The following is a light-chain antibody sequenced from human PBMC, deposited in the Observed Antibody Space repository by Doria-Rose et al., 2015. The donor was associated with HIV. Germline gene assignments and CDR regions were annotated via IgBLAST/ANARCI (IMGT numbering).Light chain of an antibody. Sequence: MTQSPSSLSASIVARVTITCRASQTVSPYLNWFQQEPGKAPKLLIYAASRLQSGVPSRFSGSGSGTDFTLTISGLQPGDFATYDCQQTYSSPQWTVGQGTKVEMK. V-gene: IGKV1-39*01. J-gene: IGKJ1*01. CDR1: QTVSPY. CDR2: AAS. CDR3: QQTYSSPQWT.